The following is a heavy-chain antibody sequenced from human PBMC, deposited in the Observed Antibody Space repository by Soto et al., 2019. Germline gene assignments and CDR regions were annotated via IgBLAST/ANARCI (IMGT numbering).Heavy chain of an antibody. CDR1: GYSFAGYW. V-gene: IGHV5-10-1*01. CDR2: IDPSDSQT. D-gene: IGHD3-22*01. J-gene: IGHJ4*02. CDR3: ARQIYDSDTGPNFQYYFDS. Sequence: PGESLKISCRGSGYSFAGYWITWVRQNPGKGLEWMGRIDPSDSQTYYSPSFRGHVTISVTKSITTVFLQLSSLRASDTAMYYCARQIYDSDTGPNFQYYFDSWGQGTPVTVSS.